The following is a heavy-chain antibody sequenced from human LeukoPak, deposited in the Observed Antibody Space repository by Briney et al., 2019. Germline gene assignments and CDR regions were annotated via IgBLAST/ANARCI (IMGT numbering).Heavy chain of an antibody. D-gene: IGHD6-13*01. J-gene: IGHJ4*02. CDR2: ITGSGGST. CDR3: AKDSSSSWFGGDSK. Sequence: GGSLRLSCAASGFTFTTYALTWVRQAPGKGLEWVSAITGSGGSTYYADSVRGRFTISRDNSKNTLYLQMNSLRAEDTAVYYCAKDSSSSWFGGDSKWGQGTLVTVSS. V-gene: IGHV3-23*01. CDR1: GFTFTTYA.